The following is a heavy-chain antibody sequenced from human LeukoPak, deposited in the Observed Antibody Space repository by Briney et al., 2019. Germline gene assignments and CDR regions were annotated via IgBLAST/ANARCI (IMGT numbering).Heavy chain of an antibody. D-gene: IGHD2-8*02. Sequence: GGSLRLSCAASGFTFSSYAMSWVRQAPGKRLEWVSAISGSDGSTYYADSVKGRFTISRDNSKNTLYLQMNSLRAEDTAVYYCARGTGRFYYYGMDVWGQGTTVTVSS. J-gene: IGHJ6*02. V-gene: IGHV3-23*01. CDR3: ARGTGRFYYYGMDV. CDR1: GFTFSSYA. CDR2: ISGSDGST.